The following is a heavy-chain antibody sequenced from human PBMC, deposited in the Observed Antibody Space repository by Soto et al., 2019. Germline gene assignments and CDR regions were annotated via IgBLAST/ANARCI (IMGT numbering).Heavy chain of an antibody. CDR3: ASLSGYSSSWYGGTNYYYGMDV. J-gene: IGHJ6*02. Sequence: NPSETLSLTCAVYGGPFSGYYWNWIRQPPGKGLEWIGEIDHSGYTNYNPSLKSRVTISVDTSKNQFSLRLASVTAADTAVYYCASLSGYSSSWYGGTNYYYGMDVWGQGTTVTVSS. V-gene: IGHV4-34*01. CDR1: GGPFSGYY. D-gene: IGHD6-13*01. CDR2: IDHSGYT.